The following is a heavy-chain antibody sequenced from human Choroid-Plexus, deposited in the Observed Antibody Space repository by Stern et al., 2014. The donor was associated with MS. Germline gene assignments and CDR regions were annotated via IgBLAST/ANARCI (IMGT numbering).Heavy chain of an antibody. Sequence: VQLVESGAEVKKPGASVKVSCKTSGYIFTGYYIHWVRQAPGQGLGWMAWITPNTGGTKDEQKFQGRVTMSRDTSISTAYVELSSLTSDDTAVYYCARDQRGITIFGVVTDYYYLGMDVWGQGTTVTVSS. CDR1: GYIFTGYY. V-gene: IGHV1-2*02. J-gene: IGHJ6*02. D-gene: IGHD3-3*01. CDR3: ARDQRGITIFGVVTDYYYLGMDV. CDR2: ITPNTGGT.